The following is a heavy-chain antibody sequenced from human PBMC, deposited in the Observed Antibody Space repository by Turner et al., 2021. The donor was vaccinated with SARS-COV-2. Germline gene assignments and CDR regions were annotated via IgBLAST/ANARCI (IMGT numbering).Heavy chain of an antibody. CDR1: GFSLSTSGVG. CDR3: AHSYYYDSSGYDFDY. V-gene: IGHV2-5*01. J-gene: IGHJ4*02. Sequence: QITLKESGSTLVKPTQTLTLTCTFSGFSLSTSGVGVGWIRQPPGKALEWLALIYWNDDKRYSPSLKSRLTITKYTSKNQVVLTMTNMDPVDTATYYCAHSYYYDSSGYDFDYWGQGTLVTVSS. D-gene: IGHD3-22*01. CDR2: IYWNDDK.